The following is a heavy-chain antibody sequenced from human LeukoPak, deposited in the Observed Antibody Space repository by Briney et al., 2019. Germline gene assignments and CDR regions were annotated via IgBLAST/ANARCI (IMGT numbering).Heavy chain of an antibody. CDR2: IKQDSSAI. Sequence: PGGSLRLSCAASGFTFSSNYMTWVRQAPGRGLEWVANIKQDSSAIAYAGSLKGRFTVSRDNAKNSLYLQMNSLRAEDTAVYYCARWSYSSGWFIDYWGQGTLVTVSS. V-gene: IGHV3-7*01. CDR3: ARWSYSSGWFIDY. J-gene: IGHJ4*02. CDR1: GFTFSSNY. D-gene: IGHD6-19*01.